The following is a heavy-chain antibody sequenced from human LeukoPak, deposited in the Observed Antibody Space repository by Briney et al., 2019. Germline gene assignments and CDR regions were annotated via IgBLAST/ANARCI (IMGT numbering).Heavy chain of an antibody. CDR1: GGSINSSSYY. D-gene: IGHD4-17*01. J-gene: IGHJ3*02. V-gene: IGHV4-39*01. Sequence: SETLSLTCTVSGGSINSSSYYWGWIRQPPGKGLEWIGSIYYSGSTYYNPSLKSRVTISVDTSKNQFSLKLSSVTAADTAVYYCARQGVLDYDAFDIWGQGTMVTVSS. CDR2: IYYSGST. CDR3: ARQGVLDYDAFDI.